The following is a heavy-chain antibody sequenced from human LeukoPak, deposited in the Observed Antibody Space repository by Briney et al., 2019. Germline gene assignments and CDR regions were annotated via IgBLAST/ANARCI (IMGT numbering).Heavy chain of an antibody. V-gene: IGHV4-39*07. J-gene: IGHJ6*03. D-gene: IGHD5-18*01. CDR2: IYYSGST. Sequence: PSETLSLTCTVSGGSISSSSYYWGWIRQPPGKGLEWIGSIYYSGSTYYNPSLKSRVTISVDTSKNQFSLKLSSVTAADTAVYYCARGGYSYGSYYYYYMDVWGKGTTVTVSS. CDR1: GGSISSSSYY. CDR3: ARGGYSYGSYYYYYMDV.